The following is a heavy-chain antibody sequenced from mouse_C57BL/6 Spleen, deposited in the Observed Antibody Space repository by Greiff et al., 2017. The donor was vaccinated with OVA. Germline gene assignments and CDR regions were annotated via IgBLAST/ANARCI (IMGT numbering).Heavy chain of an antibody. Sequence: EVMLVESGGGLVKPGGSLKLSCAASGFTFSDYGLQWVRQAPEKGLEWVAYLRSGSSTISYAATVTGRFTISRDHAKHTLFLQMTRMRAEYTAMYYCARVAGSLYYYAMDYWGQGTSVTVSS. D-gene: IGHD3-3*01. CDR2: LRSGSSTI. CDR3: ARVAGSLYYYAMDY. V-gene: IGHV5-17*01. CDR1: GFTFSDYG. J-gene: IGHJ4*01.